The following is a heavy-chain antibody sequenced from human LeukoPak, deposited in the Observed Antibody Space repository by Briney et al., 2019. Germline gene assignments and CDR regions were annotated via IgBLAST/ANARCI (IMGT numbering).Heavy chain of an antibody. Sequence: SGGSLRLSCAASGFIFSSYAMSWVRQAPGKGLEWVSGISGSGGSTYYADSVKGRFTISRDNSKNTLSLQMNSLRVEDTAMYFCAKDIQLSTWGLGTMVTVSS. V-gene: IGHV3-23*01. CDR3: AKDIQLST. CDR1: GFIFSSYA. J-gene: IGHJ3*01. CDR2: ISGSGGST. D-gene: IGHD5-24*01.